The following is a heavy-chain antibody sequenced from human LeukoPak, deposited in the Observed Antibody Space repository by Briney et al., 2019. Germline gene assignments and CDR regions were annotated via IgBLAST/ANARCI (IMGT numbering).Heavy chain of an antibody. CDR3: ARGGPYYYDSSGYYDRSGMDV. J-gene: IGHJ6*02. Sequence: SETLSLTCTVSGGSISSGDYYCSWIRQPPGKGLEWIGYIYYSGSTYYNPSLKSRVTISVDTSKNQFSLKLSSVTAADTAVYYCARGGPYYYDSSGYYDRSGMDVWGQGTTVTVSS. CDR1: GGSISSGDYY. V-gene: IGHV4-30-4*01. D-gene: IGHD3-22*01. CDR2: IYYSGST.